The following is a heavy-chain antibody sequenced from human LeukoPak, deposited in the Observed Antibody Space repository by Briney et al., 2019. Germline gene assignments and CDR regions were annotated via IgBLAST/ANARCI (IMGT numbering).Heavy chain of an antibody. V-gene: IGHV3-21*01. D-gene: IGHD3-22*01. J-gene: IGHJ5*02. CDR1: GFTFNNYN. Sequence: GGSLRLSCAASGFTFNNYNMNWVRQAPGKALEWVSSITSSGAYIFYADSVKGRFTISRDNAKDSLYLQMNSLGPEDTAVYYCAKVYDSSGTMSRWFDPWGQGTLVTVSS. CDR3: AKVYDSSGTMSRWFDP. CDR2: ITSSGAYI.